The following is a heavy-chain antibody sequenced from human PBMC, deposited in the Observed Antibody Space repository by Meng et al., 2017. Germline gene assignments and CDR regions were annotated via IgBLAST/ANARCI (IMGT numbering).Heavy chain of an antibody. V-gene: IGHV3-23*01. CDR2: ISGSGGST. Sequence: GGSLRLSCAASGFTFSSYAMSWVRQAPGKGLEWVSAISGSGGSTYYADSVKGRFTISRDNSKNSLYLQMNSLRTEDTALYYCAKDTVSVAVTLYDPFNYWGQGTLVTVSS. D-gene: IGHD6-19*01. J-gene: IGHJ4*02. CDR1: GFTFSSYA. CDR3: AKDTVSVAVTLYDPFNY.